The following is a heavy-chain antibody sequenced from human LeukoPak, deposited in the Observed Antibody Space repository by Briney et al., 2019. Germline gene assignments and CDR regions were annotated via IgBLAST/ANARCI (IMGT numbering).Heavy chain of an antibody. V-gene: IGHV4-59*01. J-gene: IGHJ5*02. CDR1: GGSISSYY. D-gene: IGHD3-16*01. CDR2: ISYSGST. Sequence: PSETLSLTCTVSGGSISSYYWSWIRQPPGKGPEWIGYISYSGSTNYNPSLMSRVTISLDMSKTQVSLKLSSVTAADTAVYYCARAYYDNVWGTYRWFDPWGQGTLVTVSS. CDR3: ARAYYDNVWGTYRWFDP.